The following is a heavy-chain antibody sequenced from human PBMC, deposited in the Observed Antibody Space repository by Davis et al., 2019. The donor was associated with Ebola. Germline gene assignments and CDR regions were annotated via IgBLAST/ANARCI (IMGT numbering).Heavy chain of an antibody. V-gene: IGHV4-4*02. Sequence: MPSEPRSPTCPVPGGSIPSSNWRRWVRQPPGKGLERSGESYHGGSTNYHPSLNSRVTISVDKSKNQFSLKLSSVTAADTAVYYCARVVDDFWSGYYMSYFDYWGQGTLVTVSS. J-gene: IGHJ4*02. CDR1: GGSIPSSNW. CDR2: SYHGGST. CDR3: ARVVDDFWSGYYMSYFDY. D-gene: IGHD3-3*01.